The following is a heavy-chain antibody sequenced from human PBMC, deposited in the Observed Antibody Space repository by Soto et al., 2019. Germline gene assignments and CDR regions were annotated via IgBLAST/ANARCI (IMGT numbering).Heavy chain of an antibody. D-gene: IGHD6-19*01. CDR1: GGTFSTYA. V-gene: IGHV1-69*01. CDR2: IIPLFGTA. J-gene: IGHJ4*02. CDR3: ARPKGTYSSGYYYFDF. Sequence: QVQLEQSGVEVKQPGSSVRVSCKTSGGTFSTYAINWVRQAPGQGLEWMGAIIPLFGTADYSQKFQGRVSITADESTSTAYMELSSLRFADTAVYFCARPKGTYSSGYYYFDFWGQGTLVPVSS.